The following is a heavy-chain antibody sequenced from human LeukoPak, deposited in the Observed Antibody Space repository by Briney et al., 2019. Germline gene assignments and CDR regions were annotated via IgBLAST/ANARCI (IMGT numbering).Heavy chain of an antibody. CDR2: FDPEDGET. CDR3: ARGGYSYGISGY. J-gene: IGHJ4*02. Sequence: ASVKVSCKVSGFTLTELSMHWVRQAPGKGLEWMGGFDPEDGETIYAQKFQGRVTMTRNTSISTAYMELSSLRSEDTAVYYCARGGYSYGISGYWGQGTLVTVSS. V-gene: IGHV1-24*01. CDR1: GFTLTELS. D-gene: IGHD5-18*01.